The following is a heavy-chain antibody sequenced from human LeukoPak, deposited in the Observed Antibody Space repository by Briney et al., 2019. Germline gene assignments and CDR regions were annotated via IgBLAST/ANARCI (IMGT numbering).Heavy chain of an antibody. CDR2: ISSSGSTI. V-gene: IGHV3-48*03. Sequence: GGSLRLSCAASGFTFSSYEMNWVRQAPGKGLEWVSYISSSGSTIYYADSVKGRFTISRDNAKNSLYLQMNSLRAEDTAVYYCARGVYCSSTSCYAEYYYYYMGVWGKGTTVTISS. J-gene: IGHJ6*03. CDR1: GFTFSSYE. CDR3: ARGVYCSSTSCYAEYYYYYMGV. D-gene: IGHD2-2*01.